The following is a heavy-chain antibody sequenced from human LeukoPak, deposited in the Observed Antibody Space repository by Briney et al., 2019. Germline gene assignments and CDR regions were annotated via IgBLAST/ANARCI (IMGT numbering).Heavy chain of an antibody. V-gene: IGHV3-49*04. J-gene: IGHJ4*02. Sequence: GGSLRLSCTASGFTIGDYAMSWVRQAPGKGLEWVGFIRSKAYGGTTEYAASVKGRFTISRDDSKSIAYLQMNSLKTEDTAVYYCTRDSGDSSGYYILFDYWGQGTLVTVSS. D-gene: IGHD3-22*01. CDR3: TRDSGDSSGYYILFDY. CDR2: IRSKAYGGTT. CDR1: GFTIGDYA.